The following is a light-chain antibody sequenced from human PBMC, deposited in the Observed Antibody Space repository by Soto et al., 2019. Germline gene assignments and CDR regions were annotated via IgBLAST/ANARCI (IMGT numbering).Light chain of an antibody. Sequence: DIQMTQSPCSLSASVGDRVTITCQASQDINKNLIWYQQKPGEAPKLLIYDASDLETRVPSRFSGSASGTGFTFTISSHPPEVFATYYCHQYESLPLTFGQGTRLEIK. CDR3: HQYESLPLT. J-gene: IGKJ5*01. V-gene: IGKV1-33*01. CDR1: QDINKN. CDR2: DAS.